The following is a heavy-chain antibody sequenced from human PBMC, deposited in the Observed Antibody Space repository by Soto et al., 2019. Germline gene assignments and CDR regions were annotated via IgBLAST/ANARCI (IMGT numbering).Heavy chain of an antibody. V-gene: IGHV3-7*04. CDR3: AKDLIAGHASSVD. Sequence: GGSLRLSCAASGFTFSGYWMGWARQTPGKGLEWVANIKQDGSVKQYVDSVKGRFTISRDNAKNSLYLQMNSLRAEDTGLYYCAKDLIAGHASSVDWGQGTLVTVSS. J-gene: IGHJ4*02. CDR2: IKQDGSVK. CDR1: GFTFSGYW. D-gene: IGHD2-21*01.